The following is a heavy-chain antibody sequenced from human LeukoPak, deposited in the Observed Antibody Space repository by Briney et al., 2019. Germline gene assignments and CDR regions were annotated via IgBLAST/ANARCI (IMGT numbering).Heavy chain of an antibody. Sequence: PGGSLRLSCSASGFSVTGYAMHWVRQAPGKGLEYVSALSSDGGSTYYADSVKGRFTISRDDSKNTVHFQMNSLRAEDTAVYYCARDSLDYYGSGSFYLDSWGQGTLVTVSS. CDR1: GFSVTGYA. J-gene: IGHJ4*02. D-gene: IGHD3-10*01. V-gene: IGHV3-64*04. CDR2: LSSDGGST. CDR3: ARDSLDYYGSGSFYLDS.